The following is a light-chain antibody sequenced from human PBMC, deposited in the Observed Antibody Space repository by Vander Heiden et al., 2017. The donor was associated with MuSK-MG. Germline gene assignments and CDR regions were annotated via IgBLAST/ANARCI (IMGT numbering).Light chain of an antibody. Sequence: QSALTQPPSASGSLGQSVTISCTGTSSDVGGYNYVPWYQQHPGKAPKVMIYEVNKRPSGVPDRFSGSKSGNTASLTVSGLQADDESTYYCSSYAGGNNLLFGGGTKLTVL. J-gene: IGLJ3*02. CDR1: SSDVGGYNY. CDR3: SSYAGGNNLL. V-gene: IGLV2-8*01. CDR2: EVN.